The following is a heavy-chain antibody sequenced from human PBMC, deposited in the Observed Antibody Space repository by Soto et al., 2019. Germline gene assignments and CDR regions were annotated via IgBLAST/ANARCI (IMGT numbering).Heavy chain of an antibody. CDR3: AREYTAWPLAYGLDV. J-gene: IGHJ6*02. Sequence: GGSLRLSCVGSGFTFSTYSINWVRQAPGKGLEWVSSIGSRSDIYYADSVKGRFTISRDNAKNSVSLQMNSLRAEDTAVYYCAREYTAWPLAYGLDVWGQGTTVTVSS. D-gene: IGHD2-2*02. CDR2: IGSRSDI. V-gene: IGHV3-21*01. CDR1: GFTFSTYS.